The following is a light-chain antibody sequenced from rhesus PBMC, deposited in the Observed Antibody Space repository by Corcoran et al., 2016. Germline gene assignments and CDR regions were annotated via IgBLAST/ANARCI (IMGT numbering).Light chain of an antibody. CDR2: GVS. CDR3: CSYTTSSTYI. CDR1: SSDIGCSNY. V-gene: IGLV2S7*01. Sequence: QSAPTQPPSVSGSPGQSVTISCTGTSSDIGCSNYVSWYQQHPGKAPKLMIYGVSNRPSGVSDRFSGSKSGNTASLTISGLQADDEADDDCCSYTTSSTYIVGAGTRLTVL. J-gene: IGLJ1*01.